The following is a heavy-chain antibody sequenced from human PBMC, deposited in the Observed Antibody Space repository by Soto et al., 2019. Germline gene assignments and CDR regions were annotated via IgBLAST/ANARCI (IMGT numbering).Heavy chain of an antibody. J-gene: IGHJ3*02. CDR1: GYTLTELS. V-gene: IGHV1-24*01. D-gene: IGHD3-3*01. Sequence: ASVKVSCKVSGYTLTELSMHWVRQAPGKGLEWMGGFDPEDGETIYAQKFQGRVTMTEDTSTDTAYMELSSLRSEDTAVYYCATGSLRGFWSDIPRAFDIWGQRTLVTVSS. CDR3: ATGSLRGFWSDIPRAFDI. CDR2: FDPEDGET.